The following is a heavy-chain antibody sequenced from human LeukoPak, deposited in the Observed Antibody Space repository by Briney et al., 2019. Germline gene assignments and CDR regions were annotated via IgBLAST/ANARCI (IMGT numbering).Heavy chain of an antibody. V-gene: IGHV1-69*04. J-gene: IGHJ6*03. CDR3: ARVTTVHYYYYYMDV. CDR1: GGTFSSYA. D-gene: IGHD4-11*01. CDR2: IIPILGIA. Sequence: ASVKVSCKASGGTFSSYAISWVRQAPGQGLEWMGRIIPILGIANYAQKFQGRVTITADKSTSTAYMELSSLRSEDTAVYYCARVTTVHYYYYYMDVWGKGTTVTVSS.